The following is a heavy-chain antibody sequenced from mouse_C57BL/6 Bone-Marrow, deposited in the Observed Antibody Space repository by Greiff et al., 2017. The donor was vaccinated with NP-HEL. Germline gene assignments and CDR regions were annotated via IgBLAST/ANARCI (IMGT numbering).Heavy chain of an antibody. J-gene: IGHJ1*03. CDR3: ARRGIYYYGSSYPWYFDV. CDR2: INPDSSTI. Sequence: GVDFSRYWMSWVRRAPGKGLEWIGEINPDSSTINYAPSLKDKFIISRDNAKNTLYLQMSKVRSEDTALYYCARRGIYYYGSSYPWYFDVWGTGTTVTVSS. V-gene: IGHV4-1*01. D-gene: IGHD1-1*01. CDR1: GVDFSRYW.